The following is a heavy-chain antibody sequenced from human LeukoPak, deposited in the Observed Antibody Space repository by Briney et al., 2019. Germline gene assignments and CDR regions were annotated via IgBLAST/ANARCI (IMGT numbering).Heavy chain of an antibody. CDR1: GGTFSSYA. CDR2: IIPIFGTA. V-gene: IGHV1-69*05. D-gene: IGHD3-9*01. J-gene: IGHJ4*02. CDR3: ARTINFDDLYYFDY. Sequence: SVEVSCKASGGTFSSYAISWVRQAPGQGLEWMGRIIPIFGTANYAQKFQGRVTITTDESTSTAYMELSSLRSEDTAVYYCARTINFDDLYYFDYWGQGTLVTVSS.